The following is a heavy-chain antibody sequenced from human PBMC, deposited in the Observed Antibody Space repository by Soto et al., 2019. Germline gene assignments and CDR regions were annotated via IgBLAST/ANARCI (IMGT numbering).Heavy chain of an antibody. Sequence: GASVKVSCKASGYTFTSYYMDWVRQAPGQGLEWMGIINPSGGSTSYAQKFQGRVTMTRDTSTSTVYMELSSLRSEDTAVYYCAKDYYDSSGYLGGGLSYGYWGQGTLVTVSS. CDR1: GYTFTSYY. J-gene: IGHJ4*02. CDR2: INPSGGST. CDR3: AKDYYDSSGYLGGGLSYGY. D-gene: IGHD3-22*01. V-gene: IGHV1-46*01.